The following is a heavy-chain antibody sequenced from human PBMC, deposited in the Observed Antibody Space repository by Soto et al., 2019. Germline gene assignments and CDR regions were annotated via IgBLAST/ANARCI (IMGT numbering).Heavy chain of an antibody. CDR1: GFTFSSYG. CDR2: ISYDGSNK. Sequence: GSLRLSCAASGFTFSSYGMHWVRQAPGKGLEWVAVISYDGSNKYYADSVKGRFTISRDNSKNTLYLQMNSLRAEDTAVYYCAKDWYYYDSSGYYFDYWGQGTLVTVSS. D-gene: IGHD3-22*01. V-gene: IGHV3-30*18. CDR3: AKDWYYYDSSGYYFDY. J-gene: IGHJ4*02.